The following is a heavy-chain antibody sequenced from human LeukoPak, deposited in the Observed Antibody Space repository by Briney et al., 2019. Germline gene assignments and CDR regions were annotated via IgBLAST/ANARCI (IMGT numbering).Heavy chain of an antibody. J-gene: IGHJ4*02. CDR3: ARRAFYSGSYLEDY. CDR1: GGSISSYY. D-gene: IGHD1-26*01. V-gene: IGHV4-59*08. CDR2: ISYSGST. Sequence: PSETLSLTCTVSGGSISSYYWSWIRQPPGKGLEWIACISYSGSTKYNPSLKSRVTISVDTSKNQFSLKLSSVTAADTAVYYCARRAFYSGSYLEDYLGQGTLVTVSS.